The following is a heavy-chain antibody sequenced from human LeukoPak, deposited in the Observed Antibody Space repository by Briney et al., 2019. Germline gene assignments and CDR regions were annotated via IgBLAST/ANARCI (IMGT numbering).Heavy chain of an antibody. CDR1: GLTFSSYE. V-gene: IGHV3-48*03. CDR3: ARTDYYYGMDV. CDR2: ISSSGSTI. J-gene: IGHJ6*02. Sequence: GGALRLSCADSGLTFSSYEMSWVRQAPEKRLEWVSYISSSGSTIYYADSVKGRFTISRDNAKNSLYLQMNSLRAEDTAVYYCARTDYYYGMDVWGQGTTVTVSS.